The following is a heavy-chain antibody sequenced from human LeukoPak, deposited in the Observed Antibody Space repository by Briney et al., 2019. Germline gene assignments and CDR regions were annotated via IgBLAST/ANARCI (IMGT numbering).Heavy chain of an antibody. CDR2: IIPILGIA. CDR3: ARTEEGSAFDI. V-gene: IGHV1-69*04. Sequence: EASAKVSCKASGGTFSSYAISWVRQAPGQGLEWMGRIIPILGIANYAQKFQGRVTITADKSTSTAYMELSSLRSEDTAVYYCARTEEGSAFDIWGQGTMVTVSS. CDR1: GGTFSSYA. J-gene: IGHJ3*02.